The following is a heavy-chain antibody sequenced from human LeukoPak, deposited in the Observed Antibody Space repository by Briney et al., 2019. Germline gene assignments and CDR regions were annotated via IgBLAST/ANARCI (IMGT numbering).Heavy chain of an antibody. Sequence: PSETLSLTCAVYGGSFSGYYWNWIRQPPGKGLEWIGEINHSGSANYNPSLKSRVTISIDTSKNQFSLKLSSVTAADAAVFYCARGLSNSRRTLLGLDYWGQGTLVTVSS. CDR1: GGSFSGYY. CDR3: ARGLSNSRRTLLGLDY. D-gene: IGHD2/OR15-2a*01. J-gene: IGHJ4*02. V-gene: IGHV4-34*01. CDR2: INHSGSA.